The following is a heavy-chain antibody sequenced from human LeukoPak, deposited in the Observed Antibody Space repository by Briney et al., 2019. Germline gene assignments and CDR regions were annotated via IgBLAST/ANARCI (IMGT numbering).Heavy chain of an antibody. D-gene: IGHD3-10*01. Sequence: PAETLSLTCTVSGGSISSSSYYWGRIRQPPGKGLEWIGSIYYSGSTYYNPSLKSRVTISVDTSKNQFSLKLSSVTAADTAVYYCARRVSGLWFGEFPFDPWGQGTLVTVSS. V-gene: IGHV4-39*01. J-gene: IGHJ5*02. CDR1: GGSISSSSYY. CDR2: IYYSGST. CDR3: ARRVSGLWFGEFPFDP.